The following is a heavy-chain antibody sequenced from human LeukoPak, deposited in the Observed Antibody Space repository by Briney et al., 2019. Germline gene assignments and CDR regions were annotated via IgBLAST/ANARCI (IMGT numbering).Heavy chain of an antibody. CDR1: GFTVSTNY. V-gene: IGHV3-53*01. D-gene: IGHD4-17*01. Sequence: GGSLRLSCAASGFTVSTNYMNWVRQAPGRGREWGSLIYSGGSTCYADSVKGRFTISRDNSKNTLYLQMTSLRAEDTAVYYCARDTVTTFRFRDYYYYGMDVWGQGTTVTVSS. J-gene: IGHJ6*02. CDR2: IYSGGST. CDR3: ARDTVTTFRFRDYYYYGMDV.